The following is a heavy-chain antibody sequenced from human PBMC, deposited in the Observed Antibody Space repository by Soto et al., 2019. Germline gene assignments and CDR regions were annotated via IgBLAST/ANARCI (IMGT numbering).Heavy chain of an antibody. J-gene: IGHJ4*02. CDR2: INHSGST. CDR1: GGSFSGYY. CDR3: ARQRTSVVTQAYFDV. D-gene: IGHD2-21*02. Sequence: SETLSLTCAVYGGSFSGYYWSWIRQPPGKGLEWIGEINHSGSTNYNPSLKSRVSMSIDTSKDQFSLKLKSVTAADTALYFCARQRTSVVTQAYFDVWGPGYLVT. V-gene: IGHV4-34*01.